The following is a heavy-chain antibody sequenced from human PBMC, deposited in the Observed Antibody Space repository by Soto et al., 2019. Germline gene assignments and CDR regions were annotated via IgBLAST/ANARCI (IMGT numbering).Heavy chain of an antibody. D-gene: IGHD6-6*01. J-gene: IGHJ6*02. CDR1: GFTFSSYA. CDR3: AKGSSLACYYYYGMDV. Sequence: EVQLLESGGGLVQPGGSLRLSCAASGFTFSSYAMSWVRQAPGKGLEWVSAISGSGGSTYYADSVTGRFTISRDNSKNTLDLKKNSLRAEDTAVYYCAKGSSLACYYYYGMDVWGQGTTVTVSS. V-gene: IGHV3-23*01. CDR2: ISGSGGST.